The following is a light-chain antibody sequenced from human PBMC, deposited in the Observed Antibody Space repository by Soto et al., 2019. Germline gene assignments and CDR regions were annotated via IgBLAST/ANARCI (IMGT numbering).Light chain of an antibody. CDR3: QQYNNWPKT. J-gene: IGKJ1*01. Sequence: EIVMTQSPATLSVSAGERATLSCRASQSVNSNLAWYQQKPGQAPRLLIYGASTRATGIPARFSGSGSGTEFTLIISSLQSEDFVVYYCQQYNNWPKTFGQGTKVEIK. V-gene: IGKV3-15*01. CDR2: GAS. CDR1: QSVNSN.